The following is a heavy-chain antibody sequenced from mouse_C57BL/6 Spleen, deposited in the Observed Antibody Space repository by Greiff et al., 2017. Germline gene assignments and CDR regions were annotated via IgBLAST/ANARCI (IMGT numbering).Heavy chain of an antibody. CDR3: ARPYYYGSSYWYFDV. J-gene: IGHJ1*03. CDR1: GYTFTSSW. D-gene: IGHD1-1*01. Sequence: VQLQQPGAELVKPGASVKLSCKASGYTFTSSWMQWVKQRPGQGLEWIGEIDPSASYTNYNQKFKGKATLTVDTSSSTAYMQLSSLTSEDSAVYYCARPYYYGSSYWYFDVWGTGTTVTVSS. CDR2: IDPSASYT. V-gene: IGHV1-50*01.